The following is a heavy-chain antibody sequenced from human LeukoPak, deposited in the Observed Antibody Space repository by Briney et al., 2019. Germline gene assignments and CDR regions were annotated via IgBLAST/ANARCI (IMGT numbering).Heavy chain of an antibody. V-gene: IGHV1-69*04. CDR3: AREGVSSGWYQGWFDP. D-gene: IGHD6-19*01. CDR2: IIPILGIA. J-gene: IGHJ5*02. Sequence: ASVKVSCKASGGTFSSYAISWVRQAPGQGLEWMGRIIPILGIANYAQKFQGRVTITADKSTSTAYMELSSLRSEDTAVYYCAREGVSSGWYQGWFDPWGQETLVTVSS. CDR1: GGTFSSYA.